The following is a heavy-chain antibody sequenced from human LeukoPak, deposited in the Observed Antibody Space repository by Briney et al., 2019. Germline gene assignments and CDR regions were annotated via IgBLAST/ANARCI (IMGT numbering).Heavy chain of an antibody. CDR2: ISSSSSCI. D-gene: IGHD3-10*01. Sequence: GGSLRLSCAASGFTFSSYEMNWVRQAPGKGLEWVSSISSSSSCIYYADSVKGRFTISRDNAKNSLYLQMNSLRVEDTAVYYCARDRVSGSGSIDYWGQGTLVTVSS. CDR1: GFTFSSYE. J-gene: IGHJ4*02. CDR3: ARDRVSGSGSIDY. V-gene: IGHV3-21*01.